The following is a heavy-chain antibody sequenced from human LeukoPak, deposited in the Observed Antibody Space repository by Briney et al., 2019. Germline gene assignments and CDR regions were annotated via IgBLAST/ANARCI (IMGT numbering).Heavy chain of an antibody. J-gene: IGHJ3*02. Sequence: PSETLSLTCTVSGGSISSGDYCWSWIRQPPGKGLEWIGYIYYSGSTYYNPSLKSRVTISVDTSKNQFSLKLSSVTAADTAVYYCARDLADIVVVPAASPDAFDIWGQGTMVTVSS. CDR1: GGSISSGDYC. D-gene: IGHD2-2*01. V-gene: IGHV4-30-4*08. CDR3: ARDLADIVVVPAASPDAFDI. CDR2: IYYSGST.